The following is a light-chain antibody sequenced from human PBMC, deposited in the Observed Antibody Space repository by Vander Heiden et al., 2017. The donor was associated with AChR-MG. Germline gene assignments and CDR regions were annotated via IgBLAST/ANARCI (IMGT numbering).Light chain of an antibody. Sequence: DIQLTQSPSSLSASVGDTVTITCRASQRINDYLNWYQQKPGKVPKVLIYGVSSLQVGVPSRFSGNGSGTDFTLTISSLQPEDYATYYCQQSYTTPTFGQGTRVDIK. CDR3: QQSYTTPT. CDR1: QRINDY. J-gene: IGKJ1*01. V-gene: IGKV1-39*01. CDR2: GVS.